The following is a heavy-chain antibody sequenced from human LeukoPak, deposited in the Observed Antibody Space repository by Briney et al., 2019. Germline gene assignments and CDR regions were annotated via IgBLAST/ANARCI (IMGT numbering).Heavy chain of an antibody. CDR2: ISYDGSNK. CDR3: AKDSSSWSFDH. J-gene: IGHJ4*02. CDR1: GFTFSSYA. V-gene: IGHV3-30-3*01. Sequence: GGSLRLSCAASGFTFSSYAMHWVRQAPGKGLEWVAVISYDGSNKYYADSVKGRFTISRDNSKNTLYLQMNSLRVEDTAFYYCAKDSSSWSFDHWGQGSLVTVSS. D-gene: IGHD6-13*01.